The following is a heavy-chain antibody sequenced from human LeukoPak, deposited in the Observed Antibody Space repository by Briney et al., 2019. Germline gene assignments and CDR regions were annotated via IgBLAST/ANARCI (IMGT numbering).Heavy chain of an antibody. CDR3: ARDYRGYGAFDI. D-gene: IGHD3-22*01. CDR2: IYYSGST. J-gene: IGHJ3*02. Sequence: PSETLSLTCAVYGGSFSGYYWNWIRQPPGKGLESIGYIYYSGSTYYNPSLKSRVTISVDTSENQFSLKLSSVTAADTAVYYCARDYRGYGAFDIWGQGTMVTVSS. CDR1: GGSFSGYY. V-gene: IGHV4-30-4*08.